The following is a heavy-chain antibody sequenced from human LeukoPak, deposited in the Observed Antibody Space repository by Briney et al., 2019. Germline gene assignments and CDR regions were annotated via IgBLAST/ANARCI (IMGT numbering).Heavy chain of an antibody. CDR3: ARGGYAYGMDV. Sequence: GGSLRLSCAASGFTFSSYSMNWVRQAPGKGLEWVSYISSSNTIYYADSVKGRFTISRDNAKNSLYLQMNSLRAEDTAVYYCARGGYAYGMDVWGQGTTVTVSS. D-gene: IGHD1-1*01. V-gene: IGHV3-48*01. CDR2: ISSSNTI. CDR1: GFTFSSYS. J-gene: IGHJ6*02.